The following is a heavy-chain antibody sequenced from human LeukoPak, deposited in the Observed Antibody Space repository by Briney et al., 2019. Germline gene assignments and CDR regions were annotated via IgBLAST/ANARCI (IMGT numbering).Heavy chain of an antibody. D-gene: IGHD3-9*01. CDR1: GLTFSSSE. Sequence: GGSLRLSCAASGLTFSSSEMNWVRQAPGKGLEWVSYISSSGSTIYYADSVKARFTISRGNAKNSLYLQMNSLRAEDTAVYYCARDLQYFAYYYMDVWGKGTTVTVSS. CDR2: ISSSGSTI. J-gene: IGHJ6*03. CDR3: ARDLQYFAYYYMDV. V-gene: IGHV3-48*03.